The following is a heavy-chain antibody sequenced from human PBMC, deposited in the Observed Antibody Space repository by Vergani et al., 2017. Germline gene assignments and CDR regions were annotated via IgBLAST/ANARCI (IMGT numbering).Heavy chain of an antibody. CDR3: ARHANTYDSSGYSQFGVSEY. Sequence: QVQLQESGPGLVKPSETLSLTCAVSGYSISSGYYWGWIRQPPGKGLEWIGSIYHSGITYYNPSLKSRVTISVDTSKNQFSLKLSSVTAADTAVYYCARHANTYDSSGYSQFGVSEYWGQGTLVTVSS. CDR1: GYSISSGYY. V-gene: IGHV4-38-2*01. D-gene: IGHD3-22*01. J-gene: IGHJ4*02. CDR2: IYHSGIT.